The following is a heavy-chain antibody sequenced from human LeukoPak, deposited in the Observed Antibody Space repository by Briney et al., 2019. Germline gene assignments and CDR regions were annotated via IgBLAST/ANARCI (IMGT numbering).Heavy chain of an antibody. Sequence: GGSLRLSCAASGFTFSNAWMSWVRQAPGKGLEWIGRIKSKTDGGTTDYAAPVKGRFTISRDDSKNTLYLQMNSLKTEDTAVYYCPTVRGYSSSWPFDYWGQGILVTVSS. V-gene: IGHV3-15*01. CDR2: IKSKTDGGTT. CDR1: GFTFSNAW. CDR3: PTVRGYSSSWPFDY. D-gene: IGHD6-13*01. J-gene: IGHJ4*02.